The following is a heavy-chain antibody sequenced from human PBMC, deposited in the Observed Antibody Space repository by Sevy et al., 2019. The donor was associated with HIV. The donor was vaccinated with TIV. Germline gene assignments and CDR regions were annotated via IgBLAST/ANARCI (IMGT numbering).Heavy chain of an antibody. J-gene: IGHJ5*02. D-gene: IGHD3-9*01. CDR2: ISAYNGNT. V-gene: IGHV1-18*01. CDR1: GYTFTSYG. CDR3: AREGNGYYDILTGYYIPNWFDP. Sequence: ASVKVSCKASGYTFTSYGISWVRQAPGQGLEWMGWISAYNGNTNYAQKLQGRVTMTTDTSTSTAYMELRSLRSDDTAVYYCAREGNGYYDILTGYYIPNWFDPWGQGTLVTVSS.